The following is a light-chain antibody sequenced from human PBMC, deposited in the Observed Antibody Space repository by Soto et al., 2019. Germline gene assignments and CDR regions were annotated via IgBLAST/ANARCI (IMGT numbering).Light chain of an antibody. Sequence: EIVLTQSPATLSLSPGERATLSCRASQTVSSSLAWYQQKPGQAPRLLIYEASNRATGIPARFSGSGSGADFTLTISSLEPDDFALYYCQQHINWPLTFGGGTKVEIK. CDR2: EAS. CDR3: QQHINWPLT. CDR1: QTVSSS. J-gene: IGKJ4*01. V-gene: IGKV3-11*01.